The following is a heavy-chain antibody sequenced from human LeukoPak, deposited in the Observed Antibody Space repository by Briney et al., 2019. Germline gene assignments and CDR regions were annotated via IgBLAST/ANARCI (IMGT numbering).Heavy chain of an antibody. D-gene: IGHD1-26*01. J-gene: IGHJ4*02. V-gene: IGHV4-4*02. Sequence: SGTLSLTCGVSGGSIGGTNWWSWVRQPPGQGLEWIGEISLAGQTNYNPSLNGRVTMSLDRSSNQLSLHLTSVTAADTATYYCSRESGPFCPFGYWGQGTLVIVSS. CDR3: SRESGPFCPFGY. CDR1: GGSIGGTNW. CDR2: ISLAGQT.